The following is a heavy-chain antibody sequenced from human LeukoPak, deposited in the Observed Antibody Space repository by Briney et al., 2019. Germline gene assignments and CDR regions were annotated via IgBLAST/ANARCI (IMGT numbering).Heavy chain of an antibody. CDR3: ARDPGGSGWGFRY. D-gene: IGHD6-19*01. Sequence: SETLSLTCTVSGGCISAYYWSWIRQPPGKGLEWIGYIYYSGSTDYNPSLKRRVTISLDTSKNQFSLKLNSVTAADTAVYYCARDPGGSGWGFRYWGQGALVTVSS. CDR1: GGCISAYY. CDR2: IYYSGST. V-gene: IGHV4-59*12. J-gene: IGHJ4*02.